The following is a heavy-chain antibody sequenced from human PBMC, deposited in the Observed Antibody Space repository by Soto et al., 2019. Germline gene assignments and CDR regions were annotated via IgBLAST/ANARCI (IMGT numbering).Heavy chain of an antibody. V-gene: IGHV3-11*01. CDR1: GFTFTDYY. CDR3: ARSHLYYDSSGYPGY. CDR2: ISSGGSTI. J-gene: IGHJ4*02. Sequence: QVQLVESGGGLVKPGGSLRLSCAASGFTFTDYYMSWIRRAPGKGLEWVSYISSGGSTIYYADSVKGRFTISRDNAKNSLYLQMNSLRAEDTAVYYCARSHLYYDSSGYPGYWGQGTLVTVSS. D-gene: IGHD3-22*01.